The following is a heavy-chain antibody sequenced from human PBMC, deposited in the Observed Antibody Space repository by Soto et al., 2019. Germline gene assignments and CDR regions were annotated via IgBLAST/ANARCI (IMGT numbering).Heavy chain of an antibody. Sequence: QVQLQESGPGLVKPSQTLSLTCTVSGGSISSGDYYWSWIRQPPGKGLEWIGYIYYSGSTYYNPSLKSRVTIAVDTSKNQFSLKLSSVTAADTAVYYCARAFWYNWNYFDYWGQGTLVTVSS. D-gene: IGHD1-20*01. CDR2: IYYSGST. V-gene: IGHV4-30-4*01. CDR3: ARAFWYNWNYFDY. CDR1: GGSISSGDYY. J-gene: IGHJ4*02.